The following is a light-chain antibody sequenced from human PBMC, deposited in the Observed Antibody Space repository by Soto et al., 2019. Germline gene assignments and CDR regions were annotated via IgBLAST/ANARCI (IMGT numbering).Light chain of an antibody. CDR2: ENN. J-gene: IGLJ1*01. CDR1: SSNIENNY. Sequence: QSVLTQPPSVSAAPGQKVTISGSGSSSNIENNYVSWYRQLPGTAPKLLIYENNKRPSGIPDRFSGSKSGTSATLGITGLETGDEADYYCATWDISLSGGVFGTGTKVTVL. CDR3: ATWDISLSGGV. V-gene: IGLV1-51*02.